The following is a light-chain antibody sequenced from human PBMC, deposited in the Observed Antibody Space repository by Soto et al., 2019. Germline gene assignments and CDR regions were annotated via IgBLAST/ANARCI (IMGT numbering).Light chain of an antibody. J-gene: IGKJ5*01. V-gene: IGKV3-15*01. CDR1: QSVSSSY. CDR2: GAS. Sequence: ELVLTQSPGTLSLSPGEGATLSCRAIQSVSSSYLGWYQQRPGQAPRLLVYGASTRASGIPPRFSGSGSGTDFTLTISSLQSEDFAVYYCQQLNYWPRITFGQGTRLEIK. CDR3: QQLNYWPRIT.